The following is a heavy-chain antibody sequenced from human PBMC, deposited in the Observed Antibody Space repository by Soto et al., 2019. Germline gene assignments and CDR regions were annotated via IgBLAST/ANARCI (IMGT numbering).Heavy chain of an antibody. CDR1: GFTFSSYS. Sequence: EVQLVESGGGLVQPGGSLRLSCAASGFTFSSYSMNWVRQAPGKGLEWVSYISSSSSTIYYADSVKGRFTISRDNAKNSLYLQMNSLRDEDTAVYYCAREAAGYYFWSGFDPWGQGTLVTVSS. D-gene: IGHD3-3*01. J-gene: IGHJ5*02. CDR3: AREAAGYYFWSGFDP. CDR2: ISSSSSTI. V-gene: IGHV3-48*02.